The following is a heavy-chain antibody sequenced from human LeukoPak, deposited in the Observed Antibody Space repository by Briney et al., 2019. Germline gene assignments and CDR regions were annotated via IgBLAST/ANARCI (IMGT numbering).Heavy chain of an antibody. V-gene: IGHV3-30*02. Sequence: GGSLRLSCAASGFTFSSYGMHWVRQAPGKGLEWVAFIRYDGSNKYYADSVKGRFTISRDNSKNTLYLQMNSLRAEDAALYYCAKQDTSMDYFDYWGRGTLVSVSS. D-gene: IGHD5-18*01. CDR1: GFTFSSYG. J-gene: IGHJ4*02. CDR3: AKQDTSMDYFDY. CDR2: IRYDGSNK.